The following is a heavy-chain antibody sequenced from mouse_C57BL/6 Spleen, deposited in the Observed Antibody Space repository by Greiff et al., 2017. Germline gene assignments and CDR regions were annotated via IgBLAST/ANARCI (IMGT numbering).Heavy chain of an antibody. CDR3: AKGGNYGKGAMDY. J-gene: IGHJ4*01. D-gene: IGHD2-1*01. CDR1: GFSLTSYG. V-gene: IGHV2-5*01. Sequence: VQLQQSGPGLVQPSQSLSITCTVSGFSLTSYGVHWVRQSPGKGLEWLGVIWRGGSTDYNAAFMSRLSITKDNSKSQVFFKMNSLQADDTAIYYCAKGGNYGKGAMDYWGQGTSVTVSS. CDR2: IWRGGST.